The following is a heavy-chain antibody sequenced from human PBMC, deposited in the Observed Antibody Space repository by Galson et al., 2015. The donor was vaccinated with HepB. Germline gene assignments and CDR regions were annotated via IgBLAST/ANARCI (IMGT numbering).Heavy chain of an antibody. D-gene: IGHD3-16*02. CDR3: ARVRASDYIWGSYRANSDAFDI. CDR1: GGTFSSYA. CDR2: IIPIFGTA. V-gene: IGHV1-69*01. J-gene: IGHJ3*02. Sequence: CKASGGTFSSYAISWVRQAPGQGLEWMGGIIPIFGTANYAQKFQGRVTITADESTSTAYMELSSLRSEDTAVYYCARVRASDYIWGSYRANSDAFDIWGQGTMVTVSS.